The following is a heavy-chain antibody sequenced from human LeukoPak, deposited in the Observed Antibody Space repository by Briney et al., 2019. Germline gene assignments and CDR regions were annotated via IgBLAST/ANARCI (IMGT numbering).Heavy chain of an antibody. D-gene: IGHD1-26*01. Sequence: LGTLCLTCTVSGGSISSSSYYWGWIGQPPGKGLKWIGSIYYSGSTYYNPSLKSRVTISVDTSKNQFSLKLSSVTAADTAVYYCARPAQWELFLFDYWGQGTLVTVSS. CDR2: IYYSGST. V-gene: IGHV4-39*01. CDR1: GGSISSSSYY. CDR3: ARPAQWELFLFDY. J-gene: IGHJ4*02.